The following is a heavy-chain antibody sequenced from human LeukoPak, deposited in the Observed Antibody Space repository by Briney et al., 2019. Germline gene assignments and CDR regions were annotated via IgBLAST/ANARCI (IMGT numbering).Heavy chain of an antibody. CDR3: ARGGEGLVAPSY. CDR1: GYTFNNYA. CDR2: INTKTGTP. D-gene: IGHD3-16*01. J-gene: IGHJ4*02. V-gene: IGHV7-4-1*02. Sequence: ASVKVSCKASGYTFNNYAMHWVRQAPGQGLEWMGWINTKTGTPTYAPGFTGRFVFLLDTSVSTAYLQISSLKADDAAVYYCARGGEGLVAPSYWGQGTLVTASS.